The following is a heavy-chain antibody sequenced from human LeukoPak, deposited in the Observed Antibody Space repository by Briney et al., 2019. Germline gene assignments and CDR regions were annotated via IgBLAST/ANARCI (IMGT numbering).Heavy chain of an antibody. CDR3: AKDGGLWVSAHWGDS. CDR2: ITTSDGNT. V-gene: IGHV3-23*01. J-gene: IGHJ4*02. Sequence: GGSLRLSCAASGFTFSSYTMSWVRQAPGKGLEWVSTITTSDGNTYYADSVKGRFTVSRDNSKNTLYLQMNSLRAENTAVYYCAKDGGLWVSAHWGDSWGRGTLVTVSS. D-gene: IGHD7-27*01. CDR1: GFTFSSYT.